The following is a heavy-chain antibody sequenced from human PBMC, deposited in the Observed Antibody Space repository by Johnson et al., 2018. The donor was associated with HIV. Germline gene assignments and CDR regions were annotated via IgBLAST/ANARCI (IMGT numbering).Heavy chain of an antibody. D-gene: IGHD6-19*01. V-gene: IGHV3-66*01. J-gene: IGHJ3*02. CDR2: IYSGGST. CDR3: ARDHPQWPSI. CDR1: GFTVSSNY. Sequence: MQLVESGGDLVQPGGSLRLSCAASGFTVSSNYMSWVRQAPGKGLEWVSLIYSGGSTYYADSVKGRFTISRDNSKNTLYLQMNSLRAEDTALYYCARDHPQWPSIWGQGTMVTVSS.